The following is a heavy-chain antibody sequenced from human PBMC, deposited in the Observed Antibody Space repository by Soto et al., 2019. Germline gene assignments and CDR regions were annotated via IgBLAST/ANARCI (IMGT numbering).Heavy chain of an antibody. CDR3: ARDVGYGLIDY. D-gene: IGHD5-18*01. CDR2: ISAYNGNT. V-gene: IGHV1-18*01. CDR1: GYNFTSYS. J-gene: IGHJ4*02. Sequence: ASVKVSCKASGYNFTSYSISWVRQAPGQGLEWMGWISAYNGNTYHARKLQGRVTMTTDTSTSTAYMELRSLRSDDTAVYYCARDVGYGLIDYWGQGTLVTVSS.